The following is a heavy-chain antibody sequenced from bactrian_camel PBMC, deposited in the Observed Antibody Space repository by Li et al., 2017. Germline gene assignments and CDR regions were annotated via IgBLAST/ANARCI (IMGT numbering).Heavy chain of an antibody. CDR2: IHTAGSST. Sequence: DVQLVESGGGLVQPARSLTLSCETSGFDFAQYTMSWVRQAPEKEREGVAAIHTAGSSTYYGDAVKGRFTISQDDAKNTVYLQMNGLKPEDTGMYYCAAQNLPDSCSTYIRRATSMPDTYWGQGTQVTVSS. CDR1: GFDFAQYT. CDR3: AAQNLPDSCSTYIRRATSMPDTY. D-gene: IGHD2*01. J-gene: IGHJ4*01. V-gene: IGHV3S40*01.